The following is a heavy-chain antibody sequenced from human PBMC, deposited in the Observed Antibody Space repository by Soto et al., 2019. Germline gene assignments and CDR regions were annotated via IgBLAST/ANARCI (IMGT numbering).Heavy chain of an antibody. V-gene: IGHV3-7*05. Sequence: EVQLVESGGGLVQPGGSLRLSCAASGFTFSPYWMSWVRQAPGKGLEWVAIIKDDGGDEHYLEAVRGRFTISRDNAKKSMYLAIESLRVEDPAVYYCAGGSGWISDTWGQGTLVNVSS. D-gene: IGHD6-19*01. CDR2: IKDDGGDE. CDR1: GFTFSPYW. J-gene: IGHJ5*02. CDR3: AGGSGWISDT.